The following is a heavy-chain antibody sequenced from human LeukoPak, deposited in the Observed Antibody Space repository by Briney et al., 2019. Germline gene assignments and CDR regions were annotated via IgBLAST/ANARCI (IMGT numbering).Heavy chain of an antibody. Sequence: GGSLRLSCAASGFIVSSNYVSWVRRAPGKGLEWVSVIYSGGTTYYADSVKGRFTISRDNSSNTLYLQMNSLRAEDTAVYYCARGPVTRFEIWGQGTMVTVSS. V-gene: IGHV3-53*01. J-gene: IGHJ3*02. CDR1: GFIVSSNY. D-gene: IGHD4-17*01. CDR2: IYSGGTT. CDR3: ARGPVTRFEI.